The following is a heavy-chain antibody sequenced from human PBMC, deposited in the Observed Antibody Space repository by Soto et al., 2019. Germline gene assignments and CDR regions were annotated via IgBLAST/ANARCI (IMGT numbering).Heavy chain of an antibody. J-gene: IGHJ3*02. Sequence: GGSLRLSCAASGFTFSDYYMSWIRQAPGKGLEWVSYISGSGSSIYYADSVKGRFTISRDNSKNTLYLQMNSLRAEDTAVYYCAKPRNLDAFDIWGQGTMVTVSS. CDR1: GFTFSDYY. CDR3: AKPRNLDAFDI. V-gene: IGHV3-23*01. CDR2: ISGSGSSI. D-gene: IGHD1-1*01.